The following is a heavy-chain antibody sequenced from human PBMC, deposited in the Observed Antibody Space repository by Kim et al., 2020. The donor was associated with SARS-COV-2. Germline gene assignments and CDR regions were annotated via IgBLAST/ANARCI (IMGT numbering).Heavy chain of an antibody. CDR1: GYTLTDLS. CDR3: ATKRLASCGGACYSWYFDD. D-gene: IGHD2-21*02. Sequence: ASVKVSCKVSGYTLTDLSIHWVRQAPGKGLEWMAGFDPAEYNAAIYAQKFQGRVTMTEDTSTDTAYMQLSSLRSEDTAVYYCATKRLASCGGACYSWYFDDWGQGTLVTVSS. J-gene: IGHJ1*01. CDR2: FDPAEYNAA. V-gene: IGHV1-24*01.